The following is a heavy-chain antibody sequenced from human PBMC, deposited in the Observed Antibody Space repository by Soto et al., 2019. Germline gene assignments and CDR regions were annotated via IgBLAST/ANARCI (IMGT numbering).Heavy chain of an antibody. CDR3: ARGVGFGYYYYHMDL. CDR1: GDSVTSVSDY. Sequence: SETLSLTCTVSGDSVTSVSDYWSWIRQPPGKGLEWIGYIYYSGSADYNPSLGSRVTISIDTSKNQFSLKLTSVTAADAAVYYCARGVGFGYYYYHMDLWGQGTTVT. V-gene: IGHV4-61*01. J-gene: IGHJ6*02. D-gene: IGHD3-10*01. CDR2: IYYSGSA.